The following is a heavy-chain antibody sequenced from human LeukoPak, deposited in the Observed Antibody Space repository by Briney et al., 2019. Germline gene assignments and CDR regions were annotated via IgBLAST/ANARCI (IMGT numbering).Heavy chain of an antibody. CDR2: INSDGSST. Sequence: GGPLRLSCAASGFTFSSYWIHWVRHAPGKGLVWVSRINSDGSSTRYADSVKGRFTISRDNSKNTLYLQMNSLRTEDTAVYYCAKAEGYDILTGLDYWGQGTLVTVSS. CDR1: GFTFSSYW. J-gene: IGHJ4*02. CDR3: AKAEGYDILTGLDY. V-gene: IGHV3-74*01. D-gene: IGHD3-9*01.